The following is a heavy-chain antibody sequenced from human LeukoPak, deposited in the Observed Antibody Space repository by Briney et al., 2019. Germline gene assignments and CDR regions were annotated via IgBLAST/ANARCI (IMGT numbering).Heavy chain of an antibody. D-gene: IGHD3-22*01. CDR2: IIPIFGTA. CDR3: SRDRGYDSSCYYYSFDY. J-gene: IGHJ4*02. V-gene: IGHV1-69*06. Sequence: GASVKVSCKASGCTFSSYAISWVRQAPGQGLEWMGGIIPIFGTADYAQKFKGRATITADTSTSSAYMELSSLRSEDTAVYFCSRDRGYDSSCYYYSFDYWGPGTLVTVSS. CDR1: GCTFSSYA.